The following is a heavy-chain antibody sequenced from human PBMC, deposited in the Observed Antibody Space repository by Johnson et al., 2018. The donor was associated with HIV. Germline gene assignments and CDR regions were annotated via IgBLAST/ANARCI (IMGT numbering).Heavy chain of an antibody. CDR2: ISYDGSNN. V-gene: IGHV3-30-3*01. CDR1: GFTFSSYA. D-gene: IGHD6-19*01. Sequence: QMLLVESGGGVVQPGRSLRLSCAASGFTFSSYAMHWVRQAPGKGLEWVAVISYDGSNNYYADSVKGRFTISRDNSKNTLYLQMNSLRAEDTAVYYCAKELALYSSGYGGDAFDIWGQGTMVTVSS. J-gene: IGHJ3*02. CDR3: AKELALYSSGYGGDAFDI.